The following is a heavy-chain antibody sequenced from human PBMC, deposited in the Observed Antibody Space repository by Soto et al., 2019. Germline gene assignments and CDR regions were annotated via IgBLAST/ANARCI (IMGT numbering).Heavy chain of an antibody. V-gene: IGHV3-30*02. CDR3: XXXXXGNSLDH. CDR2: IWSDERDK. J-gene: IGHJ5*02. Sequence: QVRLVESGGGVVQPGGSLRLSCAASGISFRTSGFHWVRQAPGKGLEWVAFIWSDERDKYYTDSVKGRFTISRDNSKXXXXXXXXXXXXXXXXXXXXXXXXXGNSLDHWGQGTLITVSS. CDR1: GISFRTSG.